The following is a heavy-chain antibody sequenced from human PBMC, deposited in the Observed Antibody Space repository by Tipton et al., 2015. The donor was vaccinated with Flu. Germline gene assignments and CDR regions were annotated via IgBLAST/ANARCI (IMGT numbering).Heavy chain of an antibody. V-gene: IGHV4-39*07. D-gene: IGHD1-1*01. Sequence: TLSLTCTVSGDSISTTIYYWGWVRQPPGKGLEWIGSIYYSGTTHYNPSLKSRVTISADSSKNEFSLTLASLTAADTAVYYCARDLWNDRRAYYYYGVDVWGQGTTVTVSS. J-gene: IGHJ6*02. CDR2: IYYSGTT. CDR1: GDSISTTIYY. CDR3: ARDLWNDRRAYYYYGVDV.